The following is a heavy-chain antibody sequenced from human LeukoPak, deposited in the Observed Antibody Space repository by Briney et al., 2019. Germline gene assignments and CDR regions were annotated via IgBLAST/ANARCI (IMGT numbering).Heavy chain of an antibody. D-gene: IGHD3-10*01. CDR3: AKDKIEYYYGSGTEYYFDY. CDR1: GFTFSSYA. V-gene: IGHV3-23*01. Sequence: GGSLRLSCAASGFTFSSYATSWVRQAPGKGLERVSAISGSGGSTYYADSVKGRFTISRDNSKNTLYLQMNSLRAEDTAVYYCAKDKIEYYYGSGTEYYFDYWGQGTLVTVSS. CDR2: ISGSGGST. J-gene: IGHJ4*02.